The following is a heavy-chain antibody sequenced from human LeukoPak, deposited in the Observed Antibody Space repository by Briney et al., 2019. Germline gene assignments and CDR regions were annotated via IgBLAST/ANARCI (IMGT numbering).Heavy chain of an antibody. CDR3: AKDYYDSSGYYSSHYYGMDV. CDR1: GFTVSSNF. V-gene: IGHV3-53*01. Sequence: GGSLRLSCAASGFTVSSNFLSWVRQAPGKGLEWVSVIYSGGSTYYTDSVKGRFTISRDNSKNTLYLQMNSLRAEDTAVYYCAKDYYDSSGYYSSHYYGMDVWGQGTTVTVSS. J-gene: IGHJ6*02. CDR2: IYSGGST. D-gene: IGHD3-22*01.